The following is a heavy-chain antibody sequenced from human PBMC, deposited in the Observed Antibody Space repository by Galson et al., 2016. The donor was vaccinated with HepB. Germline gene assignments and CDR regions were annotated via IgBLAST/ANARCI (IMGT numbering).Heavy chain of an antibody. CDR3: ARDRSPLRDGISYFDY. Sequence: SLRLSCAASGFTFSLYWMSWVRQAPGKGLEWVANIKQDGSEKFYVDSVRGRFTISRDNAKNSLCLQMNSLRAEDTAVYYCARDRSPLRDGISYFDYWGQGTLVTVSP. CDR1: GFTFSLYW. V-gene: IGHV3-7*03. CDR2: IKQDGSEK. D-gene: IGHD5-24*01. J-gene: IGHJ4*02.